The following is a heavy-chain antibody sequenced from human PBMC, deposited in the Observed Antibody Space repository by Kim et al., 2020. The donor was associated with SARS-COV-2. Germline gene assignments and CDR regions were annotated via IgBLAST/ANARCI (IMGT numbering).Heavy chain of an antibody. Sequence: PGAGLEGLGRILPIFGTATHAQKFQGGVTITADESTSTAYMELSSLRSEDTAVYYCARISGYDGGYFDYWGQGTLVTVSS. D-gene: IGHD5-12*01. V-gene: IGHV1-69*01. CDR2: ILPIFGTA. CDR3: ARISGYDGGYFDY. J-gene: IGHJ4*02.